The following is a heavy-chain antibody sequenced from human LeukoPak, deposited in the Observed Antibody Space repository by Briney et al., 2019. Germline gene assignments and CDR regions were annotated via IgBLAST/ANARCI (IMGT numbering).Heavy chain of an antibody. CDR1: GFTFSSYW. D-gene: IGHD4-23*01. Sequence: PGGSLRLSCAASGFTFSSYWMSWVRQAPGKGLEWVAFIRYDGSNKYYADSVKGRFTISRDNSKNTLYLQMNSLRSDDTAVYYCARAGGNLNWFDPWGQGTLVTVSS. J-gene: IGHJ5*02. CDR2: IRYDGSNK. V-gene: IGHV3-30*02. CDR3: ARAGGNLNWFDP.